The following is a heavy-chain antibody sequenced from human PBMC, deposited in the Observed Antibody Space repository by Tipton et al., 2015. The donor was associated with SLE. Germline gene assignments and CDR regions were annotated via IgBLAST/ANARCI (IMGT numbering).Heavy chain of an antibody. V-gene: IGHV3-49*04. Sequence: SLRLSCTGSGFTFGDYAMSWVRQAPGKGLEWVGFIRSKAYGGTTEYAASVKGRFTISRDDSKSIAYLQMNSLKTGDTAVYYCTRDRYRGFDYWGQGTLVTVSS. CDR1: GFTFGDYA. D-gene: IGHD1-1*01. J-gene: IGHJ4*02. CDR3: TRDRYRGFDY. CDR2: IRSKAYGGTT.